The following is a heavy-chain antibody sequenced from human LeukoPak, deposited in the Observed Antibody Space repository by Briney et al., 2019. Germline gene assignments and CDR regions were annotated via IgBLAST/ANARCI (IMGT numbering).Heavy chain of an antibody. Sequence: GGSLRLSCVASGFTFSSYDMHWVRQAPGKGLVWVSSINSDGSSTSYADSVKGRFTISRDNAKNTLYLQMNTLRAEDTAVYYCASLDYWGQGTPVTVSS. CDR2: INSDGSST. CDR1: GFTFSSYD. CDR3: ASLDY. J-gene: IGHJ4*02. V-gene: IGHV3-74*01.